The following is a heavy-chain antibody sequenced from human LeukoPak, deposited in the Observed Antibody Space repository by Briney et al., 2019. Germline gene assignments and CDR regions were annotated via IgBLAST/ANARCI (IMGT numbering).Heavy chain of an antibody. CDR1: GFIFSDYY. CDR2: ISSSSSYI. Sequence: GGSLRLSCAVSGFIFSDYYMSLIRQAPGKGLEWVSSISSSSSYIYYADSVKGRFTISRDNAKNSLYLQMNSLRAEDTAVYYCAKDFLGSSWTFDYWGQGTLVTVSS. CDR3: AKDFLGSSWTFDY. J-gene: IGHJ4*02. D-gene: IGHD6-13*01. V-gene: IGHV3-11*05.